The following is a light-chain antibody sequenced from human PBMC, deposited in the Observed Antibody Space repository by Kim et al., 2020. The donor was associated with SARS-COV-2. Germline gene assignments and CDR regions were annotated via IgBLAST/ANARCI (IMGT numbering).Light chain of an antibody. J-gene: IGLJ3*02. CDR1: VLGNKY. V-gene: IGLV3-1*01. Sequence: SYELTQPPSVSVSPGQTATIPCSGDVLGNKYISWYQHMPGQSPVLLIYEDTKRPSGIPERFSGSNSGNTAPLTISGTQTIDEADYYCQAWDSSTWVFGGGSRLTVL. CDR2: EDT. CDR3: QAWDSSTWV.